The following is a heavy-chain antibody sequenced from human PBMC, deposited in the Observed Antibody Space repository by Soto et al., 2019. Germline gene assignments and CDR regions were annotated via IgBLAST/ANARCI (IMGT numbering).Heavy chain of an antibody. J-gene: IGHJ4*02. Sequence: EVQLLESGGGLVQPGGSRRLSCAASGFTWRAYGMSWVRQAPGKGLEWVSGISGCATYYSDSVKGRFVISRDDSKNTLYLEMDSLRVEATAVYYCTKDSGWTSADWGQGTLVTVSS. CDR1: GFTWRAYG. D-gene: IGHD2-15*01. CDR2: ISGCAT. CDR3: TKDSGWTSAD. V-gene: IGHV3-23*01.